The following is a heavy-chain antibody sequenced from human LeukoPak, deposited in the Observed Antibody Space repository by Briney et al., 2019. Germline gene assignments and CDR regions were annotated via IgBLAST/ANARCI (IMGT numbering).Heavy chain of an antibody. CDR3: AKDLADFWSGYLH. Sequence: SAISGSGGSTYYADSVKGRFTISRDNSKNTLYLQMNSLRAEDAAVYYCAKDLADFWSGYLHWGQGTLVTVSS. J-gene: IGHJ4*02. CDR2: ISGSGGST. V-gene: IGHV3-23*01. D-gene: IGHD3-3*01.